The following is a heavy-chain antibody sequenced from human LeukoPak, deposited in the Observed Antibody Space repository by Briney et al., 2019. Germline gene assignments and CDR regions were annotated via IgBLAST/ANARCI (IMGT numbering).Heavy chain of an antibody. CDR2: ISYDGSNE. Sequence: PGRSLRLSCAASGFSFSDYSMHWVRQAPGKGLEWVAIISYDGSNERYADSVKGRFTISRDNSKNTLYLQMNSLRTEDTAVYFCAKALGNYFDYWGQGTLVTVSS. V-gene: IGHV3-30-3*01. J-gene: IGHJ4*02. CDR1: GFSFSDYS. CDR3: AKALGNYFDY. D-gene: IGHD4-23*01.